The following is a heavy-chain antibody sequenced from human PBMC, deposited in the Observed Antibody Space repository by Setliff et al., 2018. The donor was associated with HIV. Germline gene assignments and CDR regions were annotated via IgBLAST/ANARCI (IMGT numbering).Heavy chain of an antibody. CDR3: ATSSRIYYYSYMDV. CDR1: GYSFTSYA. J-gene: IGHJ6*03. D-gene: IGHD2-2*01. Sequence: ASVKVSCKASGYSFTSYAISWVRQAPGQGLEWMAWISPNNGNTNYAQKLQARVTMTTDTSTSTAYMELRSLRSDDTAVYYCATSSRIYYYSYMDVWGKGTTVTVSS. V-gene: IGHV1-18*01. CDR2: ISPNNGNT.